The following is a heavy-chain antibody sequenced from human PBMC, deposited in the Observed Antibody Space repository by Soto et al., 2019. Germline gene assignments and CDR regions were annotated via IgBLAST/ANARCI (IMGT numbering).Heavy chain of an antibody. D-gene: IGHD6-13*01. Sequence: GGSLRLSCAASGFTFSSYAMSWVRQAPGKGLEWVSAISGSGGSTYYADSVKGRFTISRDNSKNTLYLQMNSLRAEDTAVYYWAKEPSTRIAAAGTTLSIRYFQQWGQGTLVTVSS. J-gene: IGHJ1*01. CDR3: AKEPSTRIAAAGTTLSIRYFQQ. V-gene: IGHV3-23*01. CDR2: ISGSGGST. CDR1: GFTFSSYA.